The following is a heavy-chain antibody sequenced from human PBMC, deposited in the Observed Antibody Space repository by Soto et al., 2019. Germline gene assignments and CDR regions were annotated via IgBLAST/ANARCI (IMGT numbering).Heavy chain of an antibody. V-gene: IGHV4-39*01. CDR2: IYYSGST. D-gene: IGHD3-16*01. J-gene: IGHJ5*02. CDR3: ARQRSDSYVPFWFDP. Sequence: SETLSLTCTVSGGSISSSSYYWGWIRQPPGKGLEWIGSIYYSGSTYYNPSLKSRVTISVDTSKNQFSLKLSSVTAADTAVYYCARQRSDSYVPFWFDPWGQGTLVTVSS. CDR1: GGSISSSSYY.